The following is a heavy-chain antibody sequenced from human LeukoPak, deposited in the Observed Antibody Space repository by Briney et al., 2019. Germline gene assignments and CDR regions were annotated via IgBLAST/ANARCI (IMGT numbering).Heavy chain of an antibody. D-gene: IGHD3-16*02. CDR1: GFSLSTSGGG. V-gene: IGHV2-5*02. CDR2: IYWDDDK. Sequence: SGPTLVNPTQTLTLTCTFSGFSLSTSGGGVGWIRQPPGKALEWLALIYWDDDKRYSPSLKSRLTITKDTSKNQVVLTMTNMDPVDTATYYCATLGGVIVAEAFDIWGQGTMVTASS. CDR3: ATLGGVIVAEAFDI. J-gene: IGHJ3*02.